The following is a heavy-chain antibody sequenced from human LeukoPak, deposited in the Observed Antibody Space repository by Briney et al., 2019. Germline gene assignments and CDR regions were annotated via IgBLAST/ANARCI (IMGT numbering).Heavy chain of an antibody. Sequence: GGSLRLSCEASRFTFSSYWMSWVRQAPGKGLEWVANIKTDGSEKYYVDSVKGRFTISRDNAKNSLYLQMNSLRAEDTAVYYCARDYTGYFPWGQGTLVIVSS. J-gene: IGHJ5*02. CDR1: RFTFSSYW. CDR3: ARDYTGYFP. V-gene: IGHV3-7*03. CDR2: IKTDGSEK. D-gene: IGHD3-9*01.